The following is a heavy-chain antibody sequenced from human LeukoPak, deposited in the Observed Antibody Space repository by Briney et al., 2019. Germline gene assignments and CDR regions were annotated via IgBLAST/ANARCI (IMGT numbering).Heavy chain of an antibody. Sequence: ASVKVSCKASGGTFSSYAISWVRQAPGQGLEWMGGIIPIFGTANYAQKFQGRVTITADESTSTAYMELSSLRSEDTAVYYCARGVYDFWTFDYWGQGTLVTVPS. D-gene: IGHD3-3*01. CDR3: ARGVYDFWTFDY. CDR2: IIPIFGTA. CDR1: GGTFSSYA. J-gene: IGHJ4*02. V-gene: IGHV1-69*01.